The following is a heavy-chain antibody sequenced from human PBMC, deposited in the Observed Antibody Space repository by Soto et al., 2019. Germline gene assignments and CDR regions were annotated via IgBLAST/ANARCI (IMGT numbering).Heavy chain of an antibody. CDR3: ATVDPVDTAMVDY. J-gene: IGHJ4*02. Sequence: ASVKVSCKVSGYTLTELSMHWVRQAPGKGLEWMGGFDPGDGETIYAQKFQGRVTMTEDTSTDTAYMELSSLRSEDTAVDYCATVDPVDTAMVDYWGQGTLVTVSS. V-gene: IGHV1-24*01. D-gene: IGHD5-18*01. CDR2: FDPGDGET. CDR1: GYTLTELS.